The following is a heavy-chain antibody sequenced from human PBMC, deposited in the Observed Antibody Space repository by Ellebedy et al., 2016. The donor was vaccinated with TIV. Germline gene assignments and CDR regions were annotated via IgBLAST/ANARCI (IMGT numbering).Heavy chain of an antibody. J-gene: IGHJ4*02. V-gene: IGHV3-74*01. CDR3: ARDLHDVAANY. D-gene: IGHD2-21*01. Sequence: GESLKISCTASGFTFSSYWMHWFRHAPGKGLVWVPRIKGDGSTAHYADSVKGRFTVSRDNAKSTLYLQMNSLRADDTAVYYCARDLHDVAANYWGQGTLVTVSS. CDR2: IKGDGSTA. CDR1: GFTFSSYW.